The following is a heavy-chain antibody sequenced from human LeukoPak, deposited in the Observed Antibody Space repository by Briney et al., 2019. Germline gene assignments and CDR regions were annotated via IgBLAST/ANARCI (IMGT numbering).Heavy chain of an antibody. J-gene: IGHJ4*02. CDR3: AREGFVYGHYVVDY. V-gene: IGHV3-48*04. CDR1: GLSITSYS. Sequence: GGSLRLSCAASGLSITSYSMNWVRQAPGKGLEWISYISSSSKTIHYADSVKGRLTISRDNAKQSVYLQMNSLRVEDTAVYYCAREGFVYGHYVVDYWGQGTLVTVSS. CDR2: ISSSSKTI. D-gene: IGHD4-17*01.